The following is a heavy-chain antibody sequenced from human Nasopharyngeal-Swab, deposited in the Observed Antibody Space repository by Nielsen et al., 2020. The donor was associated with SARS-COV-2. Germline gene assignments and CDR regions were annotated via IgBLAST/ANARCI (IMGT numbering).Heavy chain of an antibody. D-gene: IGHD3-10*01. Sequence: GESLKISCTASGFTFGDYAMSWFRQAPGKGLEWVANMKQDGSVKYYLDSVKGRFTISRDNAKNSLFLEMNSLRAEDTAVYYCASQERGGSGSSWGRGTLVTVSS. CDR3: ASQERGGSGSS. J-gene: IGHJ4*02. V-gene: IGHV3-7*01. CDR2: MKQDGSVK. CDR1: GFTFGDYA.